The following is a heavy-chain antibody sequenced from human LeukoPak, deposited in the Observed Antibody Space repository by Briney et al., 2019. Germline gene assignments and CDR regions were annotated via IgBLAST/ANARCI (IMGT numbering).Heavy chain of an antibody. CDR2: MSPSATT. J-gene: IGHJ4*02. V-gene: IGHV4-4*07. CDR3: ARGGRYSYGQKNGWEYYLDY. Sequence: SETLSLTCTVSGGSIRTFYLSWIRQPVGKGLGWIGRMSPSATTYNPSLKSRVTMSIDTSKSQFFLNLRSLTAADTAVYYCARGGRYSYGQKNGWEYYLDYWGQGTLVTVSS. CDR1: GGSIRTFY. D-gene: IGHD5-18*01.